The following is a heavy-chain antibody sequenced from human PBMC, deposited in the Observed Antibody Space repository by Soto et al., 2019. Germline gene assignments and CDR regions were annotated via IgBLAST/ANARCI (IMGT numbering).Heavy chain of an antibody. CDR1: GYTFTSYG. CDR2: ISAYNGNT. Sequence: ASVKVSCKASGYTFTSYGISWVRQAPGQGLEWMGWISAYNGNTNYAQKLQGRVTMTTDTSTSTAYMELRSLRSDDTAVYYCARDGVCSSTSCSHYCYYGMDVWGQGTTVTVSS. CDR3: ARDGVCSSTSCSHYCYYGMDV. D-gene: IGHD2-2*01. J-gene: IGHJ6*02. V-gene: IGHV1-18*01.